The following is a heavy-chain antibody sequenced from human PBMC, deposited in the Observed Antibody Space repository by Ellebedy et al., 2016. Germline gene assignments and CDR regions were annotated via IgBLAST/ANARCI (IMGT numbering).Heavy chain of an antibody. CDR3: ARGPYYGSGSLVETWYFDL. J-gene: IGHJ2*01. D-gene: IGHD3-10*01. Sequence: SETLSLTXTVSGDSISSYYWSWIRQPPGKGLEWVGYVYSSGSTNYNPSLKSRVTMSVDTSKNQFSLKLSSVTAADTAVYYCARGPYYGSGSLVETWYFDLWGRGTLVTVSS. V-gene: IGHV4-59*08. CDR2: VYSSGST. CDR1: GDSISSYY.